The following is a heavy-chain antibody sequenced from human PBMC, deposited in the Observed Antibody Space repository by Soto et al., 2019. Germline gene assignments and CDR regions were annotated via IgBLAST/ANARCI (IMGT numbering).Heavy chain of an antibody. CDR2: TYYNGDT. D-gene: IGHD6-19*01. CDR3: ARGPGNIHGWRTFDF. CDR1: DDSFRGADYY. V-gene: IGHV4-30-4*01. Sequence: PSLTCTVSDDSFRGADYYWSWIRQPLGKGPEWIGYTYYNGDTKYNPALKSRVTMSVDTSKNQFSLRLSSVTAADTAVYFCARGPGNIHGWRTFDFWGRGILVTVSS. J-gene: IGHJ4*02.